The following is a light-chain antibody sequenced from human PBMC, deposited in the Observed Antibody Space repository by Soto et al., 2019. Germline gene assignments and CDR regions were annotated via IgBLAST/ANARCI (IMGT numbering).Light chain of an antibody. CDR1: QGISSY. Sequence: AIRMTQSPSSLSASTGDRVTITCRASQGISSYLAWYQQKPGKAPKLLIYAASTWQSGVPSRFSGSGSGTDFTLTISGLQAEDLATYYCQQYYSYPRVTFGPGTKVDIK. CDR3: QQYYSYPRVT. CDR2: AAS. V-gene: IGKV1-8*01. J-gene: IGKJ3*01.